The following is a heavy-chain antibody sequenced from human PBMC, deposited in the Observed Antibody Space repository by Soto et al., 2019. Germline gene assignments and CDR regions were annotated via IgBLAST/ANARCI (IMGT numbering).Heavy chain of an antibody. CDR1: GFTFSSYS. V-gene: IGHV3-48*01. Sequence: GGSLRLSCAASGFTFSSYSMNWVRQAPGKGLEWVSYISSSSSTIYYADSVKGRFTISRDNAKNSLYLQMNSLRAEDTAVYYCARDTCGASCANVYYYYYYMDVWGKGTTVTVSS. J-gene: IGHJ6*03. D-gene: IGHD2-2*01. CDR3: ARDTCGASCANVYYYYYYMDV. CDR2: ISSSSSTI.